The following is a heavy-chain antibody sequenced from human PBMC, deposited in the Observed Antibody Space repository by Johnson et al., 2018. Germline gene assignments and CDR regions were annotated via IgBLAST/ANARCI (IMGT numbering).Heavy chain of an antibody. CDR2: SRNKANSYTT. Sequence: EVQLLESGGGLVKPGGSLRVSCAASGFTFSSYTMNWVRQPPGKGLEWVGRSRNKANSYTTEYAASVKGRFTISRDDSKNSLFLQMNNQKIDDTAVYYCTHDPDLSSGGGDDAFDIWGQGTRVTVSS. CDR3: THDPDLSSGGGDDAFDI. D-gene: IGHD2-15*01. V-gene: IGHV3-72*01. J-gene: IGHJ3*02. CDR1: GFTFSSYT.